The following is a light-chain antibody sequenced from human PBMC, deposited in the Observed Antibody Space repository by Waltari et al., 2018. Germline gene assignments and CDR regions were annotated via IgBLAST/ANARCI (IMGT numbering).Light chain of an antibody. CDR2: DVT. J-gene: IGLJ3*02. CDR3: FSFTPTGRLAM. Sequence: QSALTQPASVSGSPGQSITISCTGTSNYIGGHDFVSWYQQHPGQAPKLLLYDVTKRASGISSRFSGSKSGNTASLTISGLQAEDEADYYCFSFTPTGRLAMFAGGTKLTV. V-gene: IGLV2-14*03. CDR1: SNYIGGHDF.